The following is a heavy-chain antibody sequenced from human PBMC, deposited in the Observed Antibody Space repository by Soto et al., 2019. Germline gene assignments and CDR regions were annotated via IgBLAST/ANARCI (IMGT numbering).Heavy chain of an antibody. CDR2: IYYSGST. J-gene: IGHJ5*02. Sequence: SETLSLTCPVSGGSISSSSYYWGWIRQPPGKGLEWIGSIYYSGSTYYNPSLKSRVTISVDTSKNQFSLKLSSVTAADTAVYYCARPYGSGSYYWFDPWGQGTLVTVSS. D-gene: IGHD3-10*01. CDR3: ARPYGSGSYYWFDP. CDR1: GGSISSSSYY. V-gene: IGHV4-39*01.